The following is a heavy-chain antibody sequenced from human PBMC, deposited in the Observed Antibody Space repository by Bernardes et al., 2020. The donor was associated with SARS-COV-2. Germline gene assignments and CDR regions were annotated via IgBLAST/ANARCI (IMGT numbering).Heavy chain of an antibody. Sequence: ASVKVSCKVSGYTLTELSMHSVRQAPGKGLEWMGGFDPEDGETIYAQKFQGRVTMTEDTSTDTAYMELSSLRSEDTAVYYCATAPVVVVAATVGYYYYGMDVWGQGTTVTVSS. CDR1: GYTLTELS. V-gene: IGHV1-24*01. CDR2: FDPEDGET. J-gene: IGHJ6*02. D-gene: IGHD2-15*01. CDR3: ATAPVVVVAATVGYYYYGMDV.